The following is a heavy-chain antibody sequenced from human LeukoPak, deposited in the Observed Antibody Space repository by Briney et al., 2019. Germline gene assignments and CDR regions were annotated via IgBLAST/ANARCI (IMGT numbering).Heavy chain of an antibody. J-gene: IGHJ4*02. CDR1: GYTFSSYD. Sequence: ASVKVSCKASGYTFSSYDINWVRQATGQGLEWMGWMNPNSGNTGYAQKFQGRVTMTRNTSISTAYMELSSLRSEDTAVYYCARVVWRYGSGSYYNEGSDYWGQGTLVTVSS. CDR3: ARVVWRYGSGSYYNEGSDY. V-gene: IGHV1-8*01. D-gene: IGHD3-10*01. CDR2: MNPNSGNT.